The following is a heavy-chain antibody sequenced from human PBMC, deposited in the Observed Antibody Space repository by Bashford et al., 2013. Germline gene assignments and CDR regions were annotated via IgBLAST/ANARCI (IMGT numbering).Heavy chain of an antibody. CDR3: ARDARRLVRGVIIIHAFDI. CDR1: EFTFSSYW. D-gene: IGHD3-10*01. CDR2: IKQDGSEK. J-gene: IGHJ3*02. V-gene: IGHV3-7*01. Sequence: GVLRLSCAASEFTFSSYWMTWVARLQGRAGVGANIKQDGSEKYYVDSVKGRFTISRDNAKNSLYLQMNSLRAEDTAVYYCARDARRLVRGVIIIHAFDIWGQGTMVTVSS.